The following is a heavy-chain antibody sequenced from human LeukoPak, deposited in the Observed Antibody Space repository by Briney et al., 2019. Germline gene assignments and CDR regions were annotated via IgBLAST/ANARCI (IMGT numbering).Heavy chain of an antibody. Sequence: GGSLRLSCAASGFTFSSYWMSWVRQAPGKGLEWVAVISYDGSNKYYADSVKGRFTISRDNSKNTLYLQMNSLRAEDTAVYYCAREMLAALLPYYYYGMDVWGQGTTVTVSS. CDR1: GFTFSSYW. CDR2: ISYDGSNK. CDR3: AREMLAALLPYYYYGMDV. V-gene: IGHV3-30-3*01. D-gene: IGHD6-6*01. J-gene: IGHJ6*02.